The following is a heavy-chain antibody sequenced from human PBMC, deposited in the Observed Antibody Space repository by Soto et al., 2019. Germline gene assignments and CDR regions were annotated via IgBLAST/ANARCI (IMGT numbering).Heavy chain of an antibody. CDR1: GFTVSTNR. CDR3: AKSKELGVSAPDH. D-gene: IGHD1-26*01. V-gene: IGHV3-66*01. Sequence: PGGSLRLSCAASGFTVSTNRMSWVRQAPGKGLEWVSVIYTGDSTYYADSVKDRFTISRDSSKNTLYLQMNSLRVEDTAVYYCAKSKELGVSAPDHWGQGTLVTVSS. J-gene: IGHJ4*02. CDR2: IYTGDST.